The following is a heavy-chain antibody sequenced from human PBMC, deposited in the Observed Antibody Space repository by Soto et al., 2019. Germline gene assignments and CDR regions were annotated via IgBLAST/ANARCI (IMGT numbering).Heavy chain of an antibody. CDR3: ARRKTGTTYFDY. D-gene: IGHD1-1*01. Sequence: SETLSLTCSVSGGSISSSDNYWGWIRQPPEKGLEWIGGIYFSGSTHYNSSLQSRVALSVDTSKNQFSLRLSSVTAADTAVYHCARRKTGTTYFDYWGQGMLVT. V-gene: IGHV4-39*01. J-gene: IGHJ4*02. CDR1: GGSISSSDNY. CDR2: IYFSGST.